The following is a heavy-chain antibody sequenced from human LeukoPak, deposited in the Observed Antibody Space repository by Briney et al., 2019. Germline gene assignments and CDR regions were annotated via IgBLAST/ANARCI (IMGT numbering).Heavy chain of an antibody. CDR1: GFTFNTYA. V-gene: IGHV3-23*01. D-gene: IGHD6-19*01. J-gene: IGHJ4*02. CDR2: ISCDGGGT. Sequence: GGSLTLSCAASGFTFNTYAMNWVRHAPGKGRECVSTISCDGGGTYYADSVKGRFTISRDNSKNTLFLQMNSLRAEDTALYYCAKSPDVAGTGRFDYWGQGTLVTVSS. CDR3: AKSPDVAGTGRFDY.